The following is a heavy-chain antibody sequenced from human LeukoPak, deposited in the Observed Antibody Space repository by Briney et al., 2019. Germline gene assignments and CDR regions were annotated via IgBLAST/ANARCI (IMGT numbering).Heavy chain of an antibody. CDR2: IKEDGSVK. J-gene: IGHJ4*02. Sequence: GGSLSLSCAASEFTFSTSWMTWVRQAPGKGLEWVANIKEDGSVKNYVDSVKGRFTISRDNAKNSLYLQMNSLRADDTAVYYCARDSAYNAFDYWGQGTLVTVSS. D-gene: IGHD5-12*01. CDR1: EFTFSTSW. V-gene: IGHV3-7*05. CDR3: ARDSAYNAFDY.